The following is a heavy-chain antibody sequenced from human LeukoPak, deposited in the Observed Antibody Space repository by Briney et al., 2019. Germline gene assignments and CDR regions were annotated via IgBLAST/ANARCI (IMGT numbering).Heavy chain of an antibody. CDR1: GFTFNDHG. Sequence: GGSLRLSCVASGFTFNDHGMHWVRQAPGKGLEWLAFIRYDGTDESYGASVRGRLTISRDDSLHTLYLQMDSLGHDDTAVYYCARNRAFGTFDAFDMWGQGTMVTVSS. CDR3: ARNRAFGTFDAFDM. V-gene: IGHV3-30*02. D-gene: IGHD3-10*01. J-gene: IGHJ3*02. CDR2: IRYDGTDE.